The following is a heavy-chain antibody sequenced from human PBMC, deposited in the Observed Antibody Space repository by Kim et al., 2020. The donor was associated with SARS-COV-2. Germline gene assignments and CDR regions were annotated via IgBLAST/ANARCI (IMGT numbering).Heavy chain of an antibody. CDR3: ARDLGQQLDTKYYFDY. D-gene: IGHD6-13*01. Sequence: GGSLRLSCAASGFTFSSYGMHWVRQAPGKGLEWVAVISYDGSNKYYADSVKGRFTISRDNSKNTLYLQMNSLRAEDTAVYYCARDLGQQLDTKYYFDYWGRGTLVTVSS. V-gene: IGHV3-33*05. CDR2: ISYDGSNK. J-gene: IGHJ4*01. CDR1: GFTFSSYG.